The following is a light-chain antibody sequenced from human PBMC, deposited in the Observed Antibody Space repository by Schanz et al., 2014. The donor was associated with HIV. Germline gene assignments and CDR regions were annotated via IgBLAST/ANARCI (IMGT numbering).Light chain of an antibody. CDR1: QSVSSSY. V-gene: IGKV3D-20*02. CDR3: QQRSNWSIT. CDR2: DTS. Sequence: EIVLTQSPGTLSLSPGERATLSCRASQSVSSSYLAWYQQKPGQAPRLLIYDTSNRATGIPVRFSGSGSGTDFILTISSLEPEDFAVYYCQQRSNWSITFGQGTRLEIK. J-gene: IGKJ5*01.